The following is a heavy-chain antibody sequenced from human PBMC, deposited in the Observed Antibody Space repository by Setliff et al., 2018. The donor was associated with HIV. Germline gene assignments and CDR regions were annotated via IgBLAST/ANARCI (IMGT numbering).Heavy chain of an antibody. CDR3: ARSRIDNSGSFPDKNWFDT. V-gene: IGHV4-39*01. J-gene: IGHJ5*02. Sequence: PSETLSLTCTVSGGSINSRSYYWGWIRQPPGKELEWIGSIYYSGSTFYNPSLKSRVTISVATSKNQFSLNLNSVTAADTAVYYCARSRIDNSGSFPDKNWFDTWGQGSLVTVSS. CDR2: IYYSGST. CDR1: GGSINSRSYY. D-gene: IGHD3-10*01.